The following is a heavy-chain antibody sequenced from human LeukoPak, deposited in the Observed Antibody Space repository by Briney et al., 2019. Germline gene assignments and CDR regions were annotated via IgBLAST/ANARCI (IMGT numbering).Heavy chain of an antibody. CDR3: ARAPARYDFWSGTHVLWANY. D-gene: IGHD3-3*01. CDR2: INHSGST. Sequence: SETLSLTCAVYGGSFSGYYWSWIRQPPGKGLEWIGEINHSGSTNYNPSLKSRVTISVDTSKNQFSLKLSSVTAADTAVYYCARAPARYDFWSGTHVLWANYWGQGTLVTVSS. J-gene: IGHJ4*02. V-gene: IGHV4-34*01. CDR1: GGSFSGYY.